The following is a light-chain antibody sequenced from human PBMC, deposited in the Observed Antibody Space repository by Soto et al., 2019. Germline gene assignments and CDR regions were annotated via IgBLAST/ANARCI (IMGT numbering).Light chain of an antibody. CDR1: QNIRTY. Sequence: DIQLTQSPSSLSASVGDRVNITCRASQNIRTYLNWYQQKPGEAPTLLIYAATTLQSGVPSTFSGSASGTDFSLTISSLQPGDVATYYCQQSYSTLYTFGQGTRLEIK. J-gene: IGKJ5*01. V-gene: IGKV1-39*01. CDR2: AAT. CDR3: QQSYSTLYT.